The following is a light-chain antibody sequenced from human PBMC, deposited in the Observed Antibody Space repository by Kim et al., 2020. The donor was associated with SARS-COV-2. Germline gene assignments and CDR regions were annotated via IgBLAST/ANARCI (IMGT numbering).Light chain of an antibody. CDR3: QSYDSSTWV. V-gene: IGLV6-57*04. Sequence: NFILTQPHSVSESPGKTVTISCTRSSGSIASNYVQWYQQRPGSAPTTVIYEDNQRPSGVPDRFSGSIDSSSNSASLTISGLKTEDEADYYCQSYDSSTWVFGGGTQLTVL. CDR2: EDN. J-gene: IGLJ3*02. CDR1: SGSIASNY.